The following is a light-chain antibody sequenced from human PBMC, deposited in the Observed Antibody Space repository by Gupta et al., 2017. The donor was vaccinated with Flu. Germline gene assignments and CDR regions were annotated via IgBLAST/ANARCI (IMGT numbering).Light chain of an antibody. CDR3: QQYGRSRYS. CDR2: GAS. V-gene: IGKV3-20*01. J-gene: IGKJ2*03. CDR1: QSVSSSY. Sequence: IVLTQSPGTLSLSPGERATLSCTASQSVSSSYLAWYQQKPGQAPRLLIYGASSRATGIPDRFSGSGSGTDFTLTISRMEHEDFAVYYCQQYGRSRYSFGQGTKLEIK.